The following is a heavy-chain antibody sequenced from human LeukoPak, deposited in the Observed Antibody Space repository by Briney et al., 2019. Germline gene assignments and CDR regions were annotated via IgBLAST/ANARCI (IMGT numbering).Heavy chain of an antibody. CDR1: GGSISSYY. Sequence: SETLSLTCTVSGGSISSYYWSWIRQPPGKGLEWIGYIYYSGSTNYNPSLKSRVTISVDTSKNQFSLKLSSVTAADTAVYYCARGVRMATIRGDAFDIWGQGTMVTVSS. J-gene: IGHJ3*02. CDR3: ARGVRMATIRGDAFDI. D-gene: IGHD5-24*01. CDR2: IYYSGST. V-gene: IGHV4-59*01.